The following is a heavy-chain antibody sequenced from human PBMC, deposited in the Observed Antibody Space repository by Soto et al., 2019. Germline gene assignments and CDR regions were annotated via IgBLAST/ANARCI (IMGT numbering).Heavy chain of an antibody. Sequence: VQSGGEVKKPGASVRVSCKASGYAFSFGFSWVRQAPGQGLAWMGWISASDGSTNSAQKFRGRISLTTDTSTNTAYLDLLSLTSDDTAVYFCATYYFGSGSYYRFDNWGQGTLVTVSS. D-gene: IGHD3-10*01. CDR3: ATYYFGSGSYYRFDN. V-gene: IGHV1-18*01. J-gene: IGHJ4*02. CDR1: GYAFSFG. CDR2: ISASDGST.